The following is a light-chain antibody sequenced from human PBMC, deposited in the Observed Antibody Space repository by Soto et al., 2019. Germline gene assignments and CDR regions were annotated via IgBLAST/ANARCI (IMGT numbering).Light chain of an antibody. CDR3: QQYGSSPSRT. CDR2: GAS. J-gene: IGKJ1*01. V-gene: IGKV3-20*01. Sequence: EILLTQSPGTLSLSPGERATLSCSASQSVSSSYLAWYQQKPGQAPRLLIYGASSRATGIPDRFSGSGSGTDFTLTISRLEPEDFAVYYCQQYGSSPSRTFGQGTKVDIK. CDR1: QSVSSSY.